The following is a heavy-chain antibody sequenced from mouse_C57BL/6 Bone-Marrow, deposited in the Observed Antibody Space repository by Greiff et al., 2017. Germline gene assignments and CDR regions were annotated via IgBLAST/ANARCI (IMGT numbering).Heavy chain of an antibody. D-gene: IGHD1-1*01. CDR2: ISSGGSYT. CDR3: ARRGFYYGSRGYFDV. J-gene: IGHJ1*03. CDR1: GFTFSSYG. Sequence: EVMLVESGGDLVKPGGSLKLSCAASGFTFSSYGMSWVRQTPDKRLEWVATISSGGSYTYYPDSVKGRFTISRDNAKNILYMQMSSLKSETTAMYYCARRGFYYGSRGYFDVWGTGTTVTVSS. V-gene: IGHV5-6*01.